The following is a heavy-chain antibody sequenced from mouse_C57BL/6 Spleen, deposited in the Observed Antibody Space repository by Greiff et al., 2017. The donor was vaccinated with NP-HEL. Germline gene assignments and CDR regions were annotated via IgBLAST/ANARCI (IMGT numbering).Heavy chain of an antibody. Sequence: VQLQQSGPVLVKPGASVKMSCKASGYTFTDFYMNWVKQSHGKSLEWIGVINPYNGGTSYNQKFKGKGTLIVDKSSCTAYMGRNSRTSEDSAVNYGAREWPPYSLDYWGQGTTLTVSS. CDR3: AREWPPYSLDY. J-gene: IGHJ2*01. D-gene: IGHD2-10*01. V-gene: IGHV1-19*01. CDR2: INPYNGGT. CDR1: GYTFTDFY.